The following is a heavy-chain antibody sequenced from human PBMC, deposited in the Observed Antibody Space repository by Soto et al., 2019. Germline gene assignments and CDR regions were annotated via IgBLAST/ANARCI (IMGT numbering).Heavy chain of an antibody. Sequence: EVQLVESEGGLVKPGGSLRLSCAASGFTFSNAWMSWVRQAPGKGLEWVGRIKSKTDGGTTDYAAPVKGRFTISRDDSKNTLYLQMNSLKTEDTAVYYCTTDHWNYVDSPDYWGQGTLVTVSS. CDR3: TTDHWNYVDSPDY. D-gene: IGHD1-7*01. J-gene: IGHJ4*02. CDR2: IKSKTDGGTT. CDR1: GFTFSNAW. V-gene: IGHV3-15*01.